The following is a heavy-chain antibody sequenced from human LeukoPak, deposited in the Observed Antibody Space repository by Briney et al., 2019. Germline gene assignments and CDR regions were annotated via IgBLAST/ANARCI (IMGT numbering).Heavy chain of an antibody. CDR1: GFTFSHAW. Sequence: GGSLRLSCAASGFTFSHAWMAWVRQAPGKGLVFVGRIRNKSDGGTADSADPLKGGFTISRDDSTNTLYLQMNSLETEDTAVYYCTTWGGSFSRYWGQGTLVTVSS. CDR2: IRNKSDGGTA. D-gene: IGHD1-26*01. V-gene: IGHV3-15*01. J-gene: IGHJ4*02. CDR3: TTWGGSFSRY.